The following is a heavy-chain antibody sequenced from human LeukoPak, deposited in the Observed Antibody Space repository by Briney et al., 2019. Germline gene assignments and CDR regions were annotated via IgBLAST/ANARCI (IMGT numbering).Heavy chain of an antibody. Sequence: ASETLSLTCTVSGGSISSGNYYWSWIRQPPGKGLEWIGYIYYGGSTNYNPSLKSRVTISVDTSKNQFSLKLSSVTAADTAVYYCARVWSYYYDSSGYPGHAFDIWGQGTMVTVSS. CDR2: IYYGGST. V-gene: IGHV4-61*01. CDR3: ARVWSYYYDSSGYPGHAFDI. CDR1: GGSISSGNYY. D-gene: IGHD3-22*01. J-gene: IGHJ3*02.